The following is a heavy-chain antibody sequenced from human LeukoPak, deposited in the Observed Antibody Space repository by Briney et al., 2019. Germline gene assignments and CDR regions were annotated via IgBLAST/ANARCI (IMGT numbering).Heavy chain of an antibody. D-gene: IGHD6-19*01. J-gene: IGHJ4*02. CDR2: ISSSSSYI. Sequence: GGSLRLSCAASGFTFSSCSMNWVRQAPGKGLEWVSSISSSSSYIYYADSVKGRFTISRDNAKNSLYLQMNSLRAEDTAVYYCARGWLGKFDYWGQGTLVTVSS. CDR3: ARGWLGKFDY. CDR1: GFTFSSCS. V-gene: IGHV3-21*01.